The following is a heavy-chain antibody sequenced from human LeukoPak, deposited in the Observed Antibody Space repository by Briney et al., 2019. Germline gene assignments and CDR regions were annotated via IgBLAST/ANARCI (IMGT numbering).Heavy chain of an antibody. CDR2: IRSKTDGGTT. Sequence: SGGSLRLSCAASGFTFRDAWMTWVRQAPGKGLEWVGRIRSKTDGGTTDYAVSVQGRFTVSRDDSKNTLYLQMSSLKTEDTAVYYCAKHIYGVVSIQQWGQGTLVTVSS. D-gene: IGHD3-3*01. V-gene: IGHV3-15*01. CDR3: AKHIYGVVSIQQ. J-gene: IGHJ1*01. CDR1: GFTFRDAW.